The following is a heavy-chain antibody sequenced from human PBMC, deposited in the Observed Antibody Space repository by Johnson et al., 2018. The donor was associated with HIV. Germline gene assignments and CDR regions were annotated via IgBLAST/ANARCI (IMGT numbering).Heavy chain of an antibody. CDR1: GFTFSSYA. CDR2: ISYDGSNK. D-gene: IGHD1-26*01. CDR3: ARDIVGAPDAFDI. J-gene: IGHJ3*02. V-gene: IGHV3-30*04. Sequence: QVQPVESGGGVVQPGRSLRLSCAASGFTFSSYAMHWVRQAPGKGLEWVAVISYDGSNKYYADSVKGRITISRDNSKNTLYVQMNSLRAEDTAVYYCARDIVGAPDAFDIWGQGTMVTVSS.